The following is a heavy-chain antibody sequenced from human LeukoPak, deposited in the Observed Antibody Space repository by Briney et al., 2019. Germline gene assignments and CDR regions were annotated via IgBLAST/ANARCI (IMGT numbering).Heavy chain of an antibody. CDR3: ARGVVVTAILYYYYGMDV. V-gene: IGHV4-34*01. CDR1: GGSISSYY. D-gene: IGHD2-21*02. J-gene: IGHJ6*02. Sequence: SETLSLTCTVSGGSISSYYWSWIRQPPGKGLEWIGEINHSGSTNYNPSLKSRVTISVDTSKNQFSLKLSSVTAADTAVYYCARGVVVTAILYYYYGMDVWGQGTTVTVSS. CDR2: INHSGST.